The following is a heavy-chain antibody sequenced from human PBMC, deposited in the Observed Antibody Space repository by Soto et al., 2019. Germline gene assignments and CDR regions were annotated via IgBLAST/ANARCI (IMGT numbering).Heavy chain of an antibody. CDR2: IIPIFGTA. Sequence: SVKVSCKASGGTFSSYAISWVRQAPGQGLEWMGGIIPIFGTANYAQKFQGRVTITADESTSTAYMELSSLRSEDTAVYYCARGPWMTSGSYYGDYWGQGTLVTVSS. D-gene: IGHD1-26*01. CDR1: GGTFSSYA. CDR3: ARGPWMTSGSYYGDY. V-gene: IGHV1-69*13. J-gene: IGHJ4*02.